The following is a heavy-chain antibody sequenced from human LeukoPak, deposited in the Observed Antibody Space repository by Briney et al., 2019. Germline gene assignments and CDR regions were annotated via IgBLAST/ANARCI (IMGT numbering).Heavy chain of an antibody. CDR2: VYSGGST. CDR3: ARLGDGYNYFDY. J-gene: IGHJ4*02. V-gene: IGHV3-53*01. Sequence: GGSLRLSCAASGFIFTSNGMSWVRQAPGKGLEWVSSVYSGGSTYYTDSVKGRFTISRDNSKNTLYLQMNSLRADDTAVYYCARLGDGYNYFDYWGQGTLVTVSS. D-gene: IGHD5-24*01. CDR1: GFIFTSNG.